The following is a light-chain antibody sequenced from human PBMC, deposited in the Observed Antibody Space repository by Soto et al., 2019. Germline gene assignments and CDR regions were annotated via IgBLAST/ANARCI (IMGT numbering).Light chain of an antibody. Sequence: QSALTQPPSASGSPGQSVTISFTGTSSDIGGYNYVSWYQQHPGKAPKVMIYDVHTRPSGVPDRFSGSKSGNTASLTVSGLQAEDEADYYCSSHAVNNNPFVFGTGTKVTVL. V-gene: IGLV2-8*01. CDR3: SSHAVNNNPFV. CDR1: SSDIGGYNY. CDR2: DVH. J-gene: IGLJ1*01.